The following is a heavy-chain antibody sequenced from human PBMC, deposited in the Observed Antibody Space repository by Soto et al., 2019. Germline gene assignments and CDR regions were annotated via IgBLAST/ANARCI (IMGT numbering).Heavy chain of an antibody. CDR1: GYTFASYY. CDR3: ARDLDIFYDRSGDHYYGLDV. V-gene: IGHV1-46*01. J-gene: IGHJ6*02. D-gene: IGHD3-22*01. Sequence: ASVKVSCKASGYTFASYYMHSVRPASGQGHERMGIIKPRGGSTRYAQKFQGRVTMTRGTSTSTVYMELSSLRSEDTAVYYCARDLDIFYDRSGDHYYGLDVRGQGTTGTGSS. CDR2: IKPRGGST.